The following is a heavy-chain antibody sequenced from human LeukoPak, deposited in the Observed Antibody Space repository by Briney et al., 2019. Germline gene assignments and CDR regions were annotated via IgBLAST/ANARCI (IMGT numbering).Heavy chain of an antibody. D-gene: IGHD3-10*01. CDR1: GFIFRDDA. Sequence: GGSLRLSCSGSGFIFRDDALSWVRQAPGKGLEWIGFIRSRAYGGTADYAASVKGRFDISRDDSASVAYLQMNGVTTEDTAVYYCTRHYFSGSGSYFVLWGQGTLVTVST. J-gene: IGHJ4*02. CDR2: IRSRAYGGTA. CDR3: TRHYFSGSGSYFVL. V-gene: IGHV3-49*04.